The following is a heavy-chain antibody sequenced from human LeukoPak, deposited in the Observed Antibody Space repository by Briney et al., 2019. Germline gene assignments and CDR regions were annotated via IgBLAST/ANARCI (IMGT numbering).Heavy chain of an antibody. CDR1: GFTFTSYA. J-gene: IGHJ4*02. D-gene: IGHD2-2*01. Sequence: PGGSLRLSCAASGFTFTSYAMSWVRQAPGKGLEWVSAINGVGGSTYYADSVKGRFTISRDNSKNTLYLQMNSLRAEDTAVYYCAKPDIVVVPAAYFDYWGQGTLVTVPS. V-gene: IGHV3-23*01. CDR3: AKPDIVVVPAAYFDY. CDR2: INGVGGST.